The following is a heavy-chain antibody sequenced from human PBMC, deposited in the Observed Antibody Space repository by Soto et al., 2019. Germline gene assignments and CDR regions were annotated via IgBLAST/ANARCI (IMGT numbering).Heavy chain of an antibody. D-gene: IGHD3-3*01. Sequence: SEALSLTDSVSGDSIGRNYWSWIRQPPGKGLEWIGYIYYSGSTYYNPSLKSRVTISVDTSKNQFSLKLSSVTAADTAVYYCARRHYDFWSGYYWHYWGQGTLVTVSS. CDR2: IYYSGST. CDR1: GDSIGRNY. V-gene: IGHV4-59*04. J-gene: IGHJ4*02. CDR3: ARRHYDFWSGYYWHY.